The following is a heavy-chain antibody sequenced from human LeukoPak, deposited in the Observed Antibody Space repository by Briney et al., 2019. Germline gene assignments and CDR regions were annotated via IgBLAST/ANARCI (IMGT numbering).Heavy chain of an antibody. CDR3: ARRLGGSSEGYEF. V-gene: IGHV1-2*02. D-gene: IGHD1-26*01. CDR2: INPNNGGT. Sequence: ASVKVSCKASGYTFTALTEYYIHWVRQAPGQGLEWMGWINPNNGGTKYAQKFQGRVTMTRDMSMNTAYMELSSLTSDDTAVYYCARRLGGSSEGYEFWGQGPLVTVSS. J-gene: IGHJ4*02. CDR1: GYTFTALTEYY.